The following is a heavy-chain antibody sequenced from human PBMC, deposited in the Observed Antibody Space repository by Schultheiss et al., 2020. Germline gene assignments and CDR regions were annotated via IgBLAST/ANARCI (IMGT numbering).Heavy chain of an antibody. D-gene: IGHD4-17*01. J-gene: IGHJ3*02. CDR3: ARGLTVTSDAFDI. Sequence: GGSLRLSCAASGFTVSSNYMSWVRQAPGKGLEWVSVIYSGGSTYYADSVKGRFTISRDNSKNTLYLQMNSLRAEDTAVYYCARGLTVTSDAFDIWSQGTMVTVSS. CDR2: IYSGGST. CDR1: GFTVSSNY. V-gene: IGHV3-53*01.